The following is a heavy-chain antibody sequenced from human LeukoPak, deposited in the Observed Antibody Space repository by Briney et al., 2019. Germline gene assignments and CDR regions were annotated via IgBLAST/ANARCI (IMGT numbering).Heavy chain of an antibody. CDR3: AREGSSGYYYFDY. J-gene: IGHJ4*02. CDR1: GYTFTGYY. CDR2: SIPSGGST. V-gene: IGHV1-46*01. Sequence: ASVKVSCKASGYTFTGYYMHWVRQAPGQGLEWMGISIPSGGSTTYAQKFQGRVTMTRDTSTSTVYMELSSLRSENTAVYYCAREGSSGYYYFDYWGQGTLVTVSS. D-gene: IGHD3-22*01.